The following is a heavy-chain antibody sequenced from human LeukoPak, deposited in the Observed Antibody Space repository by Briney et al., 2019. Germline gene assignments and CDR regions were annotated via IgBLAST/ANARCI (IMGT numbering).Heavy chain of an antibody. D-gene: IGHD3-3*01. CDR1: GFTFSNYA. J-gene: IGHJ4*02. CDR3: AKDRVRVAIPDC. CDR2: ISGSGGST. Sequence: GGSLRLSCAASGFTFSNYAMSWVRQAPGKGLEWVSAISGSGGSTYYADSVKGRFTISRDNSKNMLFLQISSLRAEDTATYYCAKDRVRVAIPDCWGQGTLVTVSS. V-gene: IGHV3-23*01.